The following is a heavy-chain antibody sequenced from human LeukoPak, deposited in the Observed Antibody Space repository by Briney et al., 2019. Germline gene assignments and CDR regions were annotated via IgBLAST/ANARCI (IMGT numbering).Heavy chain of an antibody. Sequence: GGSLRLSCATSGFNFSVFRMTWVRQAPGKGLQWVANINRDGTEKHFLDSVEGRFTISRDNAKKSLYLQMNTLRPQDTGVYFCVSCDWYLQYWGQGTLVTVSS. D-gene: IGHD2-21*01. CDR2: INRDGTEK. V-gene: IGHV3-7*02. CDR3: VSCDWYLQY. CDR1: GFNFSVFR. J-gene: IGHJ4*02.